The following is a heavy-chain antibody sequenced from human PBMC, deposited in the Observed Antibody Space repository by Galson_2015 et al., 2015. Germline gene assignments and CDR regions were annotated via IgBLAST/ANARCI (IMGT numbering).Heavy chain of an antibody. V-gene: IGHV4-59*01. CDR2: IYYSGST. D-gene: IGHD5-12*01. J-gene: IGHJ4*02. CDR3: ARALRGYSGYDPYYFDY. Sequence: ATLSLTCTVSGGSISSYYWSWIRQPPGKGLEWIGYIYYSGSTNYNPSLKSRVTISVDTSKNQFSLKLSSVTAADTAVYYCARALRGYSGYDPYYFDYWGQGTLVTVSS. CDR1: GGSISSYY.